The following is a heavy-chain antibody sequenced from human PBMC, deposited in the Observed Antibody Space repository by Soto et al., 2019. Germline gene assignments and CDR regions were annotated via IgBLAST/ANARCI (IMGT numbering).Heavy chain of an antibody. CDR2: ISYDGSNK. J-gene: IGHJ5*02. CDR3: ASSGGYSYGLGGWFDP. D-gene: IGHD5-18*01. Sequence: QVQLVESGGGVVQPGRSLRLSCAASGFTFSSYGMHWVRQAPGKGLEWVAVISYDGSNKYYADSVKGRFTISRDNSKNSLCLQMNSLRAEDTAVYYCASSGGYSYGLGGWFDPWGQGTLVTVSS. V-gene: IGHV3-30*03. CDR1: GFTFSSYG.